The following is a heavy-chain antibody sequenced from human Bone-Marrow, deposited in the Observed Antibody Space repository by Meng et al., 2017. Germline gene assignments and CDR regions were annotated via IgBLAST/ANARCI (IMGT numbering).Heavy chain of an antibody. D-gene: IGHD1-26*01. CDR2: IIPIFGTA. CDR3: ARDLVSSGSYYADAFDI. J-gene: IGHJ3*02. Sequence: PVKVSCKASGGTFSSYAISWVRQAPGQGLEWMGGIIPIFGTANYAQKFQGRVTITTDESTSTAYMELSSLRSEDTAVYYCARDLVSSGSYYADAFDIWGQGTMVTVSS. CDR1: GGTFSSYA. V-gene: IGHV1-69*05.